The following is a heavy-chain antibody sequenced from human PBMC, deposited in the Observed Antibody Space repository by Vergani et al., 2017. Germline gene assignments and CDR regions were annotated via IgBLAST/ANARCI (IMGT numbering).Heavy chain of an antibody. CDR2: IYTSGST. V-gene: IGHV4-61*02. CDR1: GGSISSGSYY. D-gene: IGHD3-10*01. CDR3: ARLYYGSGSLVDY. Sequence: QVQLQESGPGLVKPSQTLSLTCTVSGGSISSGSYYWSWIRQPAGKGLEWIGRIYTSGSTNYNPSLKSRVTISVDTSKNQFSLKLSSVTAAETAVYYCARLYYGSGSLVDYWGQGTLVTVSS. J-gene: IGHJ4*02.